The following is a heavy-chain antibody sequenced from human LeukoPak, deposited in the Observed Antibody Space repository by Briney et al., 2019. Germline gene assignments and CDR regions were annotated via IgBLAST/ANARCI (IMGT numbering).Heavy chain of an antibody. CDR1: GFTFSSYS. CDR3: ARDLRFGELLSTYYFDY. CDR2: ISSSSTYI. D-gene: IGHD3-10*01. V-gene: IGHV3-21*01. J-gene: IGHJ4*02. Sequence: GGPLRLSCAASGFTFSSYSMNWVRQAPGKGLEWVSSISSSSTYIYYADSVKGRFTISRDNAKNSLYLQMNSLRAEDTAVYFCARDLRFGELLSTYYFDYWGQGTLVTVSS.